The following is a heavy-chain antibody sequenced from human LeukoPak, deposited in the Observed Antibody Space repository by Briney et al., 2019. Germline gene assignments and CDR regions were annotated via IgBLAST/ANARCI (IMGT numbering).Heavy chain of an antibody. J-gene: IGHJ3*02. Sequence: PGGSLRLSCAASGFTFSSYSMNWVRQAPGKGLEWVSSISSSSSYIYYADSVKGRFTISRHNSKNTLYLQMNSLRAEDTAVYYCATAAPYYYDSRFTEPDHDAFDIWGQGTMVTVSS. CDR3: ATAAPYYYDSRFTEPDHDAFDI. V-gene: IGHV3-21*04. CDR1: GFTFSSYS. CDR2: ISSSSSYI. D-gene: IGHD3-22*01.